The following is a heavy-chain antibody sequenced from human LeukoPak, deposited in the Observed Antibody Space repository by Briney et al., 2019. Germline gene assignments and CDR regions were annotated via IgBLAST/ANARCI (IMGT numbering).Heavy chain of an antibody. D-gene: IGHD1-26*01. CDR1: GFTFSSYW. J-gene: IGHJ4*02. CDR2: IKRDGSEK. V-gene: IGHV3-7*01. Sequence: GRTLRLSCAASGFTFSSYWMSWVRHAPGKGLEGVANIKRDGSEKNYVDSVKGRFTISRDNAKNSLYLQMNSLRAEDTAVYYCASLVGTTRAFDYWGQGTLVTVSS. CDR3: ASLVGTTRAFDY.